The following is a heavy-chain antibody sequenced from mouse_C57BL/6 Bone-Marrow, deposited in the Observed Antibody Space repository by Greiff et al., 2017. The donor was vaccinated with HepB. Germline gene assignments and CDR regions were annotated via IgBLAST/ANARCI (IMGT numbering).Heavy chain of an antibody. Sequence: VMLVESGAELARPGASVKMSCKASGYTFTSYTMHWVKQRPGQGLEWIGYINPSSGYTKYNQKFKDKATLTADKSSSTAYMQLSSLTSEDSAVYYCARRLVVEYYFDYWGQGTTLTVSS. D-gene: IGHD1-1*01. V-gene: IGHV1-4*01. CDR1: GYTFTSYT. J-gene: IGHJ2*01. CDR2: INPSSGYT. CDR3: ARRLVVEYYFDY.